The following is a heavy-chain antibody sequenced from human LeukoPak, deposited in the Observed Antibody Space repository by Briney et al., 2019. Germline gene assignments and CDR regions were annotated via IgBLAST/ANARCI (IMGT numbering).Heavy chain of an antibody. V-gene: IGHV1-2*02. CDR1: GYTFTYYY. J-gene: IGHJ4*02. Sequence: ASVKVSCKASGYTFTYYYIHWVRQAPGQGLEWMGWINPNSGGTNYAQKFQGRVTMTRDTSISTAHMELSRLRSDDAAVYYCARGPDSSGYYPFDYWGQGTLVTVSS. CDR2: INPNSGGT. D-gene: IGHD3-22*01. CDR3: ARGPDSSGYYPFDY.